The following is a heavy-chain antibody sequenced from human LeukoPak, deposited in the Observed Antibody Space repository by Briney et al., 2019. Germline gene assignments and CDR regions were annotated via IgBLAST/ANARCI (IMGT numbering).Heavy chain of an antibody. Sequence: VGPMRLSCAETGFTFSSYDIHWVRKAQEKRLEWVAVIWHDGSNKYYADSVKGRFTISRDNSKNTLYLQMNSLRVEDTAVYYCSRYGSGRNLDYWGQGTLVTVSS. CDR3: SRYGSGRNLDY. V-gene: IGHV3-33*01. CDR1: GFTFSSYD. CDR2: IWHDGSNK. J-gene: IGHJ4*02. D-gene: IGHD3-10*01.